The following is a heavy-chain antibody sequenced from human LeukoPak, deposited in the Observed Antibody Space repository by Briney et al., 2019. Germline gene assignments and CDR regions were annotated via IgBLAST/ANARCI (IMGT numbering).Heavy chain of an antibody. V-gene: IGHV3-66*01. CDR3: AIQIRGVIY. Sequence: GGSLRLSCAASGFTVSSNYMSWVRQAPGKGLEYISVVYTGGRTYYAASVKGRFTISRDNSKNTLYLQMGSLRAEDMAVYYCAIQIRGVIYWGQGTLVTVSS. J-gene: IGHJ4*02. CDR1: GFTVSSNY. D-gene: IGHD3-10*01. CDR2: VYTGGRT.